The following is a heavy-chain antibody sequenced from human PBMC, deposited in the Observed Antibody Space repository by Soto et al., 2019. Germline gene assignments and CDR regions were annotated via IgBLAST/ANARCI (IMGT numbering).Heavy chain of an antibody. CDR1: GFTFSSNW. Sequence: QPGGSLRLSCAASGFTFSSNWMSWVRQAAGKGLEWVANIKQDGSEKYYVDSVKGRFTISRDNAQNSLYLQMNSLRAEDTAVYCCASSPQGPWSRPRMTWWFDYWGLGTLVTVSS. CDR2: IKQDGSEK. V-gene: IGHV3-7*01. D-gene: IGHD2-15*01. CDR3: ASSPQGPWSRPRMTWWFDY. J-gene: IGHJ4*02.